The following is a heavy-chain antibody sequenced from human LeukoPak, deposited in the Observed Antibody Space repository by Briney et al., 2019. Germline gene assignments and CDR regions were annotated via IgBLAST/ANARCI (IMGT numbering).Heavy chain of an antibody. V-gene: IGHV3-7*01. CDR3: ARGGYSGGKYNWFDP. D-gene: IGHD2-15*01. J-gene: IGHJ5*02. CDR1: GFAFSSYW. CDR2: IKQDGSEK. Sequence: GGSLRLSCAASGFAFSSYWMSWVRQAPGKGLEWVANIKQDGSEKYYVDSVKGRFTISRDNAKNSLYLQMNSLRAEDTAVYYCARGGYSGGKYNWFDPWGQGTLVTVSS.